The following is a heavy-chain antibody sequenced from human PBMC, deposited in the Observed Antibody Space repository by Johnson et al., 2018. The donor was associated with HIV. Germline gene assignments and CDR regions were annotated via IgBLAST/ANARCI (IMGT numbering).Heavy chain of an antibody. CDR3: ATIAAHGAAFDI. CDR1: GFTFSDYY. D-gene: IGHD6-25*01. Sequence: QVQLVESGGGLVKPGGSLRLSCAASGFTFSDYYMSWIRQAPGKGLEWVSYISGSGRRTYYADSVTGRFTISRDNSKNTLDLQMNSLRPEDTAAYYCATIAAHGAAFDIWGQGTVVTVSS. J-gene: IGHJ3*02. V-gene: IGHV3-11*04. CDR2: ISGSGRRT.